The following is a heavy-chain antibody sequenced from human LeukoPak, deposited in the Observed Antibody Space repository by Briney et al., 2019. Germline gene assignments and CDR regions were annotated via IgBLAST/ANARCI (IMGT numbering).Heavy chain of an antibody. D-gene: IGHD3-10*01. CDR1: GGSISSYY. J-gene: IGHJ4*02. CDR3: ARDSGVVGFGELRPVGYFDY. V-gene: IGHV4-59*01. Sequence: SETLSLTCTVSGGSISSYYWSWIRQPPGKGLEWIGYIYYSGSTNYNPSLKSRVTISVDTSKNQFSLKLSSVTAADTAVYYCARDSGVVGFGELRPVGYFDYWGQGTLVTVSS. CDR2: IYYSGST.